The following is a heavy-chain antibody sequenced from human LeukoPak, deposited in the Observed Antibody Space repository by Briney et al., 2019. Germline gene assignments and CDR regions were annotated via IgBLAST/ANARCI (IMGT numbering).Heavy chain of an antibody. D-gene: IGHD6-13*01. CDR3: ARDREFSSSWLLDY. CDR1: GFTFSSYW. CDR2: IKQDGSEK. Sequence: GGSLRLSCAASGFTFSSYWMSWVRQAPGKGLEWVANIKQDGSEKYYVDSVKGRFTISRDNAKNSLYLQMNSLRAEDTAVYYCARDREFSSSWLLDYWGQGTLVTVSS. J-gene: IGHJ4*02. V-gene: IGHV3-7*01.